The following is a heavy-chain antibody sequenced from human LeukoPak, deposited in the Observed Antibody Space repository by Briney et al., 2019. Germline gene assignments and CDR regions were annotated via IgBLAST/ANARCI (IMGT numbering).Heavy chain of an antibody. CDR3: ARVSDRYYYDSSGYDD. CDR1: GGTFSSYA. J-gene: IGHJ4*02. CDR2: IIPIFGTA. D-gene: IGHD3-22*01. V-gene: IGHV1-69*05. Sequence: SVKVSCKASGGTFSSYAISWVRQAPGQGLEWMGRIIPIFGTANYAQKFQGRVTITTNESTSTAYMELSSLRSEDTAVYYCARVSDRYYYDSSGYDDWGQGTLVTVSS.